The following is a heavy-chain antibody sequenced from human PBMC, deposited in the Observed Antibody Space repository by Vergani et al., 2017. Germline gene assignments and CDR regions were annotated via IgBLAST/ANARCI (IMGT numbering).Heavy chain of an antibody. D-gene: IGHD6-25*01. Sequence: QVQLVQSGAEVKKPGASVKVSCKASGYTFSGYYIHWVRQAPGQGLEWMGWINPNSGGTNYAQNFQGRVTMTRDTSISTVYMELSSLRSEDTAVYYCARGWDSSEAPPDYWGQGTLVTVSS. J-gene: IGHJ4*02. CDR1: GYTFSGYY. CDR3: ARGWDSSEAPPDY. CDR2: INPNSGGT. V-gene: IGHV1-2*02.